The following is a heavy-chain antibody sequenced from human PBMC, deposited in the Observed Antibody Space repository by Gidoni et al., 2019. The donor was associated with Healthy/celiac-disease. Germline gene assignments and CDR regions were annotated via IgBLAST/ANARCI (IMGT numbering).Heavy chain of an antibody. J-gene: IGHJ4*02. CDR1: GGSISSYY. CDR2: IYYSGST. V-gene: IGHV4-59*01. D-gene: IGHD6-19*01. Sequence: QVQLQESGPGLVKPSETLSLTCTVSGGSISSYYWSWIRQPPGKGLEWIGHIYYSGSTNYNPSLKSRVTISVDTSKNQFSLKLSSVTAADTAVYYCARDRGQWLVRGYFDYWGQGTLVTVSS. CDR3: ARDRGQWLVRGYFDY.